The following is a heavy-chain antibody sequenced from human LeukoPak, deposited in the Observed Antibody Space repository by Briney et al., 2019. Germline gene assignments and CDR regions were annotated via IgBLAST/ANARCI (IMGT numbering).Heavy chain of an antibody. CDR2: IYYSGST. CDR1: GDSISSTSYY. CDR3: ASPFGSSWYYDY. D-gene: IGHD6-13*01. J-gene: IGHJ4*02. V-gene: IGHV4-39*01. Sequence: SETLSLTCTVSGDSISSTSYYWGWIRQPPGKGLEWIGSIYYSGSTHYNPSLKSRVTISVDTSKNQFSLKLTSVTAAGTAVYFCASPFGSSWYYDYWGQGILVTVSS.